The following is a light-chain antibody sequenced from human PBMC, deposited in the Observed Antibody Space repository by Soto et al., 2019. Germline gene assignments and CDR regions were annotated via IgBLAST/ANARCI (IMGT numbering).Light chain of an antibody. CDR3: QQSSSTPIT. J-gene: IGKJ3*01. CDR2: ATS. Sequence: AIQMTQFPSSLSASVGDRVTITCRASQDIRSDLGWYQQRPGKAPKLLIYATSSLQSGVPSRFSGSGSGTDFTLTISSLQTEDFATYYCQQSSSTPITFGPGTKVDIK. V-gene: IGKV1-6*01. CDR1: QDIRSD.